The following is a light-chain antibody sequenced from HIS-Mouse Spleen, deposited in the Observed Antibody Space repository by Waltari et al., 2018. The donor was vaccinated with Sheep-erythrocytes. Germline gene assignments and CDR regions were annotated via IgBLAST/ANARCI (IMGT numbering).Light chain of an antibody. CDR3: CSYAGSYNHV. V-gene: IGLV2-11*01. CDR1: SSDVGGYNY. J-gene: IGLJ1*01. Sequence: QSALTQPRSVSGSPGQSVTISCTGTSSDVGGYNYVSWYQQHPGKAPKLMIYDVSKRPPGVPDHFSGSKYCTAASLTSSGLQADDEAHYYCCSYAGSYNHVFATGTKVTVL. CDR2: DVS.